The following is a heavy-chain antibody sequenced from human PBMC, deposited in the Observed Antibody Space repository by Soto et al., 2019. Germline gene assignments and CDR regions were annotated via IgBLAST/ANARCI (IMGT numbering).Heavy chain of an antibody. J-gene: IGHJ4*02. CDR3: ARATEIWGSYHWPQ. CDR1: GGSISSGGYY. V-gene: IGHV4-31*03. D-gene: IGHD3-16*02. CDR2: IYYSGST. Sequence: SETLSLTCTVSGGSISSGGYYWSWIRQHPGKGLEWIGYIYYSGSTYYNPSLKSRVTISVDTSKNQFSLKLSSVTAADTAVYYCARATEIWGSYHWPQWGQGTLGTSPQ.